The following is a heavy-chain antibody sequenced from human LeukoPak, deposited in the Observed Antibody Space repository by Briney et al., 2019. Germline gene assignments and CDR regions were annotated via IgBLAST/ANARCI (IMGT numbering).Heavy chain of an antibody. Sequence: GASVKVSCKASGYTFTGYYMHWVRQAPGQGLEWMGWINPNSGGTNYAQKFQGRVTMTRDTSISTAYMELSRLRSDDTAVYCCASGFWSGYYTEYYFDYWGQGTLVTVSS. CDR1: GYTFTGYY. CDR3: ASGFWSGYYTEYYFDY. J-gene: IGHJ4*02. V-gene: IGHV1-2*02. CDR2: INPNSGGT. D-gene: IGHD3-3*01.